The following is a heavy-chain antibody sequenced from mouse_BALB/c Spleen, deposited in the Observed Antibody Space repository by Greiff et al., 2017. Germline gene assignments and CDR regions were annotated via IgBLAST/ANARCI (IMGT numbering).Heavy chain of an antibody. CDR3: ARRRGYAMDY. CDR2: IDPANGNT. V-gene: IGHV14-3*02. Sequence: VQLLQSGAELVKPGASVKLSCTASGFNIKDTYMHWVKQRPEQGLEWIGRIDPANGNTKYDPKFQGKATITADTSSNTAYLQLSSLTSEDTAVYYCARRRGYAMDYWGQGTSVTVSS. CDR1: GFNIKDTY. J-gene: IGHJ4*01.